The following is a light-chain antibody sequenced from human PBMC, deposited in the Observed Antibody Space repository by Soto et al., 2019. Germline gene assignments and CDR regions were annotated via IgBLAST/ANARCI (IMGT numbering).Light chain of an antibody. CDR3: QHYDRFPYT. V-gene: IGKV4-1*01. Sequence: DIVMTQSPDSLAVSLGERAAINCKSSQSVLSSSNNKNFLAWYQQKPGQSPKLLIYWASTRESGVPDRFSGSGSGTDFTLTISSLQAEDVAVYYCQHYDRFPYTFGQGTKLEIK. CDR2: WAS. J-gene: IGKJ2*01. CDR1: QSVLSSSNNKNF.